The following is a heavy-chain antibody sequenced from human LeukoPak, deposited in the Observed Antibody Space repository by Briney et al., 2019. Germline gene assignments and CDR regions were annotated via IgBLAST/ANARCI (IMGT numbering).Heavy chain of an antibody. CDR3: AREGYYGSGSPPSLYFDY. CDR1: GFTFRNYV. J-gene: IGHJ4*02. D-gene: IGHD3-10*01. CDR2: TSSDLNVK. Sequence: GGSLRLSCAASGFTFRNYVIHWVRQAPGKGLEWVAVTSSDLNVKLYADSVKGRFTISRDNSRSTLYLQMNSLRPEDTAIYYCAREGYYGSGSPPSLYFDYWGQGTLVTVST. V-gene: IGHV3-30-3*01.